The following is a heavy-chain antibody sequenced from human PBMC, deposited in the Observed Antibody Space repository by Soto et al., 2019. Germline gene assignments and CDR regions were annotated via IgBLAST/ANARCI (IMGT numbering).Heavy chain of an antibody. V-gene: IGHV4-4*07. CDR3: AREGVDTAMVPFFDY. D-gene: IGHD5-18*01. Sequence: QVQLQESGPGLVKPSETLSLTCTVSGGSISSYYWSWIRQPAGKGLEWIGRIYTSGSTNYNPSLKSRVTMSVDTSKSQFSLKLSSVTAADTAVYYCAREGVDTAMVPFFDYWGQGTLVTVSS. CDR2: IYTSGST. CDR1: GGSISSYY. J-gene: IGHJ4*02.